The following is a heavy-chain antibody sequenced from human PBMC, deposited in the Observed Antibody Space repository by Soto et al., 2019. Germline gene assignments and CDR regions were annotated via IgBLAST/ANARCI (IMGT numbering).Heavy chain of an antibody. CDR2: IHYSGTT. D-gene: IGHD6-13*01. CDR1: GGSMRNYF. V-gene: IGHV4-59*01. J-gene: IGHJ4*02. Sequence: SETLSLTCTVSGGSMRNYFWTWIRQPPGKGLEWIGYIHYSGTTSFFPSYNPFLRSRVTISEDTSKNQFSLKLLSVTTADTAVYFCAAGEASSRNLAPYYLDFWGQGTLVTVSS. CDR3: AAGEASSRNLAPYYLDF.